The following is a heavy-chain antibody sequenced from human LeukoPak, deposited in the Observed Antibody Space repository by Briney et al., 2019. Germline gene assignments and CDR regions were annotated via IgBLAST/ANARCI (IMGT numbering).Heavy chain of an antibody. J-gene: IGHJ3*02. CDR1: GFTFSSYE. D-gene: IGHD5-24*01. CDR2: IGSSGGSR. Sequence: GGSLRLSCAASGFTFSSYEMDWVRRAPGKGLEWVSYIGSSGGSRYYADSVKGRFTSSRDNAKNSLYLQMNSLRVEDTAVYYRAREDGDAFDIWGQGTMVSVSS. CDR3: AREDGDAFDI. V-gene: IGHV3-48*03.